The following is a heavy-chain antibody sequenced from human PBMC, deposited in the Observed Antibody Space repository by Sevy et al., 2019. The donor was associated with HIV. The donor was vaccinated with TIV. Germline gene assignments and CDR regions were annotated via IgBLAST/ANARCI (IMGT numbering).Heavy chain of an antibody. Sequence: GGSLRLSCAASGFTLNKAWMNWVRQAPGKGLEWVGRIKSETDGGTTDYAEPVKGRFSISRDDSKNTLYLQMNSLKIEDTSVYYCSMEDGYNYFDYWGQGALVTVSS. CDR1: GFTLNKAW. CDR2: IKSETDGGTT. D-gene: IGHD5-12*01. J-gene: IGHJ4*02. CDR3: SMEDGYNYFDY. V-gene: IGHV3-15*07.